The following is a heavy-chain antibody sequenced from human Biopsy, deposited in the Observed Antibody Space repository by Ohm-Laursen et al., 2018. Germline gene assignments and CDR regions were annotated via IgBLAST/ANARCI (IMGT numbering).Heavy chain of an antibody. D-gene: IGHD2-8*01. CDR3: ARDPLNGHKHFDY. J-gene: IGHJ4*02. CDR2: INCKTGAT. CDR1: SYTFTDYN. Sequence: ASVKVSCKASSYTFTDYNIHWMRQVPGQGLEWLEYINCKTGATNYAQKFQGTVTMTRDTSISTAYLALGSLRSADTAIYYCARDPLNGHKHFDYWGQGSLVTVSS. V-gene: IGHV1-2*02.